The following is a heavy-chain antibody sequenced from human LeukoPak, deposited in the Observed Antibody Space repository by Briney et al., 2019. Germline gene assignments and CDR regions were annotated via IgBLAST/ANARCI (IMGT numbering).Heavy chain of an antibody. CDR1: GGSISSYY. V-gene: IGHV4-59*01. D-gene: IGHD3-10*01. J-gene: IGHJ3*02. CDR2: IYYSGST. Sequence: SETLSLTCTVSGGSISSYYWSWIRQPPGKRLEWIGYIYYSGSTNYNPSLKSRVTISVDTSKNQFSLKLSSVTAADTAVYYCARDPYGSGSGDAFDIWGQGTMVTVSS. CDR3: ARDPYGSGSGDAFDI.